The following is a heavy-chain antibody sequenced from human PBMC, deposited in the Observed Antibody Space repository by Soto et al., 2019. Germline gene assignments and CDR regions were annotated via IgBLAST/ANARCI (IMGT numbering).Heavy chain of an antibody. D-gene: IGHD2-15*01. CDR1: GYTFTGYY. CDR3: ARECPPLVAASFRPRAFDY. CDR2: INPNSGGT. J-gene: IGHJ4*02. V-gene: IGHV1-2*04. Sequence: GASVKVSCKASGYTFTGYYMHWVRQAPGQGLEWMGWINPNSGGTNYAQKFQGWVTMTRDTSISTAYMELSRLRSDDTAVYYCARECPPLVAASFRPRAFDYWGKGPLVTVSS.